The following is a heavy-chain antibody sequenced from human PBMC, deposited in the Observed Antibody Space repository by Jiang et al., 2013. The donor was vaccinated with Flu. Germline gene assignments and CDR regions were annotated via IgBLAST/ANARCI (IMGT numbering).Heavy chain of an antibody. D-gene: IGHD4-23*01. V-gene: IGHV5-51*01. CDR3: TRAINGNFFFDY. CDR1: GNSFTNYW. J-gene: IGHJ4*02. Sequence: SGAEVKKPGESLKISCGVSGNSFTNYWIGWVRQMPGKGLKWMGIIHARDSNTKYNPPFQGQVTISVDKSINTAYLQWSSLTASDTAMFYCTRAINGNFFFDYYGQGTLVTVSS. CDR2: IHARDSNT.